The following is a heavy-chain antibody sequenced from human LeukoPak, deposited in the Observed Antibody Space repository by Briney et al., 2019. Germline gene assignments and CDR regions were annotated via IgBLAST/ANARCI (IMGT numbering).Heavy chain of an antibody. CDR3: AKGEFGSGWPN. CDR2: ISNTGVSR. J-gene: IGHJ4*02. Sequence: TGGSLRLSCAASGFTFSSYAMNWVRQAPRKGLEWVSWISNTGVSRDYADSVKGRFTISRDNSKNTLYLQMNSLRAEDTAVYYCAKGEFGSGWPNWGQGTLVTVSS. D-gene: IGHD6-19*01. CDR1: GFTFSSYA. V-gene: IGHV3-23*01.